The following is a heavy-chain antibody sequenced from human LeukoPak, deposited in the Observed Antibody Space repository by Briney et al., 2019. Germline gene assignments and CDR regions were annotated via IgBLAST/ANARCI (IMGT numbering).Heavy chain of an antibody. D-gene: IGHD3-22*01. Sequence: SETLPLTCTVSGGSISSYYWSWIRQPPGKGLEWIGYIYTSGSTNYNPSLKSRVTISVDTSKNQFSLKLSSVTAADTAVYYCAGQYYYDSSGILGGWFDPWGQGTLVTVSS. V-gene: IGHV4-4*09. CDR3: AGQYYYDSSGILGGWFDP. J-gene: IGHJ5*02. CDR2: IYTSGST. CDR1: GGSISSYY.